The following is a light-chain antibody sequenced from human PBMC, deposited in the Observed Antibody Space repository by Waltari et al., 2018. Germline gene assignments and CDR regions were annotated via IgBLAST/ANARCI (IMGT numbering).Light chain of an antibody. Sequence: EIVLTQSPATLSLSPGERATLSCSASHSISTYLAWYQHKPGQAPRLLIYDASNRATGVPARFSVSGSGTDFTLTIISLEPEDFAVYYCQQRPNWPYTFGQGTKLEI. V-gene: IGKV3-11*01. CDR1: HSISTY. CDR2: DAS. CDR3: QQRPNWPYT. J-gene: IGKJ2*01.